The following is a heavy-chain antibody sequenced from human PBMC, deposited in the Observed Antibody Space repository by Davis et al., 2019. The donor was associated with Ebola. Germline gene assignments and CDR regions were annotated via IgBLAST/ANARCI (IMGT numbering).Heavy chain of an antibody. Sequence: AASVKVSCKASGYTFTSYAMHWVRQAPGQRLEWMGWMNPNSGNTGYAQKFQGRVTMTRNTSISTAYMELSSLRSEDTAVYYCARDPTGELSLNVAFDIWGQGTMVTVSS. D-gene: IGHD3-16*02. V-gene: IGHV1-8*02. CDR1: GYTFTSYA. J-gene: IGHJ3*02. CDR3: ARDPTGELSLNVAFDI. CDR2: MNPNSGNT.